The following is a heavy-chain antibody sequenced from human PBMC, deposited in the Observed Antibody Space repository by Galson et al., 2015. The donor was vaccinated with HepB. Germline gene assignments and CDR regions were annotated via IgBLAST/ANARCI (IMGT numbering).Heavy chain of an antibody. J-gene: IGHJ5*02. CDR3: ARGALVAVVRGTLNNWFAP. CDR2: ISPYNGDT. V-gene: IGHV1-18*01. D-gene: IGHD2-15*01. Sequence: SVKVSCKASGYTFSTYSITWVRQAPGQGLEWMGWISPYNGDTDYARKFQGRVTMTTDTFTSTAYMEVRSLRSDDTAVYYCARGALVAVVRGTLNNWFAPWGQGTPVTVSS. CDR1: GYTFSTYS.